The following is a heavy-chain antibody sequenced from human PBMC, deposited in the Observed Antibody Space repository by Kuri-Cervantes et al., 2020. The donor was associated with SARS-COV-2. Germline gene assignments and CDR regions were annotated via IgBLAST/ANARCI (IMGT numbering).Heavy chain of an antibody. Sequence: ASVKVSCKASGYTFTSYGISWVRQAPGQGLEWMGWISAYNGNTNYAQKLQGRVTMTTDTSTSTAYMELRSLRSDDTAVYYCARDKFPGRYYYGMDVWGQGTTVTVSS. CDR2: ISAYNGNT. D-gene: IGHD3-10*01. CDR1: GYTFTSYG. J-gene: IGHJ6*02. V-gene: IGHV1-18*01. CDR3: ARDKFPGRYYYGMDV.